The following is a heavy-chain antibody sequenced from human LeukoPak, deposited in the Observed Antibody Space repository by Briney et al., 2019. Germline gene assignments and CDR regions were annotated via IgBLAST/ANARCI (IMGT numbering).Heavy chain of an antibody. D-gene: IGHD3-3*01. Sequence: PGGSLRLSCEASGFRFSHFWMSWVRQAPGKGLEWVANINEDGSQKYYVDSVKGRFTISRDNTKKLVFLQMNSLRVEDTAVYYCARDEVGGYYFEWGQGNLVNVSS. V-gene: IGHV3-7*01. CDR2: INEDGSQK. CDR3: ARDEVGGYYFE. CDR1: GFRFSHFW. J-gene: IGHJ4*02.